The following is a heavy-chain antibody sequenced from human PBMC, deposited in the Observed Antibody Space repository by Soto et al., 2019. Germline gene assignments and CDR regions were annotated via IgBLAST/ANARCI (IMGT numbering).Heavy chain of an antibody. CDR2: MNPDSGNT. J-gene: IGHJ4*02. D-gene: IGHD1-26*01. CDR1: GYTFTTYD. V-gene: IGHV1-8*01. CDR3: APRALSGSYMY. Sequence: ASVKVSCKASGYTFTTYDINWVRQATGQGLEWMGWMNPDSGNTGYAQKFQGRVTMTRNTSKSTAYMELSSLRSKDTAVYYCAPRALSGSYMYWGQGTLVTVSS.